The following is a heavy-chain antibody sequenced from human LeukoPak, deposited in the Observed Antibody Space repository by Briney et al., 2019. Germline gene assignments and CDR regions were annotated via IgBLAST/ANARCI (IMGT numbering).Heavy chain of an antibody. V-gene: IGHV3-23*01. Sequence: GGSLRLPCAASGFTFSSYAMSWVRQAPGKGLEWVSAISGSGGSTYYADSVKGRFTISRDNSKNTLYLQMNSLRAEDTAVYYCAKGLVPAAPWYYYYMDVWGKGTTVTVSS. CDR3: AKGLVPAAPWYYYYMDV. J-gene: IGHJ6*03. CDR2: ISGSGGST. CDR1: GFTFSSYA. D-gene: IGHD2-2*01.